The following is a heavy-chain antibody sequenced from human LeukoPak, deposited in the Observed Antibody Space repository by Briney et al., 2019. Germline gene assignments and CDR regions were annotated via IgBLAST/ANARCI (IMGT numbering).Heavy chain of an antibody. CDR2: IILKSGTA. Sequence: ASVKVSCKASGGTFSSYAINWVRQAPGQGLEWMGGIILKSGTANFAQKFQGRLTITADESTSTAYMELSSLRSEDTAVYYCARYWNYQGWFDPWGQGTLVTVSS. CDR1: GGTFSSYA. D-gene: IGHD1-7*01. CDR3: ARYWNYQGWFDP. J-gene: IGHJ5*02. V-gene: IGHV1-69*13.